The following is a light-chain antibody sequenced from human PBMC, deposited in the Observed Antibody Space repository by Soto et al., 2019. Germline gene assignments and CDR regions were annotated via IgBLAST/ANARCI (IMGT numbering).Light chain of an antibody. J-gene: IGLJ1*01. CDR1: SSDVGGYNY. V-gene: IGLV2-14*01. CDR3: SSFTSAYTFV. Sequence: QSALAQPASVSGSPGQSIAISCTGTSSDVGGYNYVSWYQQHPGKAPKLLISEFSIRPSGVSDRFSGSKSGNTASLTISGLQTEDEADYYCSSFTSAYTFVFGSGTKLTVL. CDR2: EFS.